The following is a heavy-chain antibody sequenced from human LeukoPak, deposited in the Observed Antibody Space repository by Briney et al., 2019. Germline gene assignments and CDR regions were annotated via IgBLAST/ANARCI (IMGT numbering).Heavy chain of an antibody. Sequence: SETLSLTCTVSGGSISSGSYYWSWIRQPAGKGLEWIGRIYTSGSTNYNPSLKSRVTISVDTSKNQFSLKLSSVTAADTAVYYCARGRRWIQLWSYFDYWGQGTLVTVSS. CDR3: ARGRRWIQLWSYFDY. V-gene: IGHV4-61*02. CDR1: GGSISSGSYY. J-gene: IGHJ4*02. CDR2: IYTSGST. D-gene: IGHD5-18*01.